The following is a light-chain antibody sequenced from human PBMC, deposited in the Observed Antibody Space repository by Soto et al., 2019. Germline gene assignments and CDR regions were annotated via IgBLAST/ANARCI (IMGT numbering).Light chain of an antibody. V-gene: IGKV3D-15*01. CDR2: GAS. CDR3: QQYHVWPKWT. CDR1: ESVSIS. Sequence: EIVMPQSPATLSVSPGERATLSCRASESVSISLAWYQHKPGQPPRLLVHGASTRASGVPPRFSGSGSGTDISLTISSLQSEDYAVYFCQQYHVWPKWTFGQGTKVDIK. J-gene: IGKJ1*01.